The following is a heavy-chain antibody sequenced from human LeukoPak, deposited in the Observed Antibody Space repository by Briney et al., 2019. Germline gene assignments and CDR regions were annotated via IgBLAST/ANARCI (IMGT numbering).Heavy chain of an antibody. Sequence: PSETLSLTCAVYGGSFSGYYWSWIRQPPGKGLEWIGEINHSGSTNYNPSLKSRVTISVDTSKNQFSLKLSSVTAADTAVYYCARGNDAGDYFDYWGQGTLVTVSS. D-gene: IGHD7-27*01. V-gene: IGHV4-34*01. J-gene: IGHJ4*02. CDR1: GGSFSGYY. CDR2: INHSGST. CDR3: ARGNDAGDYFDY.